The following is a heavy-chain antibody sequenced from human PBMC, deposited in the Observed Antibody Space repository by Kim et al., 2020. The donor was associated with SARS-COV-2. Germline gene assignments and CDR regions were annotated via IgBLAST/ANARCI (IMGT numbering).Heavy chain of an antibody. CDR2: ISYDGGDGGDA. CDR1: TVNFNTYA. CDR3: AKDREAGPNVYNGMDV. V-gene: IGHV3-30*18. D-gene: IGHD6-13*01. Sequence: GGSLRLSCEGSTVNFNTYAMHWVRQSPGKGLEWVALISYDGGDGGDATYADSVKGRFTISRVNVAKTVYLQMNNLRPDDTAVYFCAKDREAGPNVYNGMDVWGQGATVTVSS. J-gene: IGHJ6*02.